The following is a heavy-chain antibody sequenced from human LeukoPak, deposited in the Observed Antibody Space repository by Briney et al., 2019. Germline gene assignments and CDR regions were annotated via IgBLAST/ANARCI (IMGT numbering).Heavy chain of an antibody. CDR3: ARTLIAAGDND. V-gene: IGHV3-7*01. CDR2: IKEDGSER. D-gene: IGHD6-13*01. CDR1: GFTFSSYW. Sequence: GGSLRLSCAASGFTFSSYWMSWVRQAPGKGLEWVANIKEDGSERYYVDSVKGRFTISRDNAKNSLYLQMNSLRAEDTAVYYCARTLIAAGDNDWGQGTLVTVSS. J-gene: IGHJ4*02.